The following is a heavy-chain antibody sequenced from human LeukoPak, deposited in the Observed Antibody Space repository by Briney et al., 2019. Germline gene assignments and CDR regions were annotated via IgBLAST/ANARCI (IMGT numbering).Heavy chain of an antibody. V-gene: IGHV4-4*07. CDR1: GGSISSCY. CDR2: IYTSGST. D-gene: IGHD2-2*01. Sequence: SETLSLTCTVSGGSISSCYWNWIRQPAGKGLEWIGRIYTSGSTNYNPSLKSRVTMSVDTSKNQFSLKLSSVTAADTAVYYCARDRPGYCSSTSCYAILYWGQGTLVTVSS. J-gene: IGHJ4*02. CDR3: ARDRPGYCSSTSCYAILY.